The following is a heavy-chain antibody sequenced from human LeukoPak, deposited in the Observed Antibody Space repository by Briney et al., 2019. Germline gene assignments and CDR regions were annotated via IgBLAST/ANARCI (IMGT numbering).Heavy chain of an antibody. Sequence: PGGSLRLSCAASGFTFSSYGMHWVRQAPDKGLEWVAFIRYDGSNKYYADSVKGRFTISRDNSKNTLYLQMNSLRAEDTAVYYCANARVIVPADMPIFDYWGQGTLVTVSS. J-gene: IGHJ4*02. D-gene: IGHD2-2*01. CDR3: ANARVIVPADMPIFDY. CDR1: GFTFSSYG. CDR2: IRYDGSNK. V-gene: IGHV3-30*02.